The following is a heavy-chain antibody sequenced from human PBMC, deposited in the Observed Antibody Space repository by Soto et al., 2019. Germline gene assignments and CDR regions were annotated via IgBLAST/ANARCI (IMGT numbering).Heavy chain of an antibody. D-gene: IGHD3-10*01. CDR1: GGSIRSGDYY. Sequence: SETLSLTCTVSGGSIRSGDYYWMWIRHPPGKGLEWIGYIYYSGSTYYNPSLKSRVIISVDTSKNQFSLKLSSVTAADTAVYYCARGPNYYNSARGWFDPWGQGTLVTVSS. CDR2: IYYSGST. J-gene: IGHJ5*02. CDR3: ARGPNYYNSARGWFDP. V-gene: IGHV4-30-4*01.